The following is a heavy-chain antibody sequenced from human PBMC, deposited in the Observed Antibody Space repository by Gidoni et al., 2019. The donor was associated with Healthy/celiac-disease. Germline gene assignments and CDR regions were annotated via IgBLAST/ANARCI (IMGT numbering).Heavy chain of an antibody. D-gene: IGHD2-15*01. CDR1: GGSFSGYY. CDR2: INHSGST. Sequence: QVQLQQWGAGLLKPSETLSLTCAVSGGSFSGYYWSWIRQPPGKGLEWIGEINHSGSTNYNPSLKSRVTISVDTSKNQFSLKLSSVTAADTAVYYCARGDVGYCSGGSCYRPPPFDYWGQGTLVTVSS. J-gene: IGHJ4*02. CDR3: ARGDVGYCSGGSCYRPPPFDY. V-gene: IGHV4-34*01.